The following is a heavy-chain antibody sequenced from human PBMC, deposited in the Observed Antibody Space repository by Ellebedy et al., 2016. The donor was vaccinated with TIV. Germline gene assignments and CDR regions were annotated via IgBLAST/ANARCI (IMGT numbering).Heavy chain of an antibody. V-gene: IGHV4-61*01. Sequence: SETLSLTCTVYGGSVSSGSHYWTWIRQSPGKGLEWIGYIYYSGYTNYNPFLKSRVTISVDTSKNQFSLKLISVTAADTAVYYCAREGYDTLTGKSYGLDVWGQGTTITVSS. CDR1: GGSVSSGSHY. CDR3: AREGYDTLTGKSYGLDV. CDR2: IYYSGYT. J-gene: IGHJ6*02. D-gene: IGHD3-9*01.